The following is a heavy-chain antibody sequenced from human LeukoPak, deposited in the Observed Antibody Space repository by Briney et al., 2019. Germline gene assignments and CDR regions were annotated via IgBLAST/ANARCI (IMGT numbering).Heavy chain of an antibody. Sequence: PSETLSLTCTVSGGSISSYYWSWIRQPAGRGLEWIGRIYTSGSTNYNPSLKSRLTMSVDTSKNQFSLKLSSVTAADTAVYYRARDTLSWFDPWGQGTLVTVSS. CDR2: IYTSGST. D-gene: IGHD2/OR15-2a*01. CDR3: ARDTLSWFDP. J-gene: IGHJ5*02. V-gene: IGHV4-4*07. CDR1: GGSISSYY.